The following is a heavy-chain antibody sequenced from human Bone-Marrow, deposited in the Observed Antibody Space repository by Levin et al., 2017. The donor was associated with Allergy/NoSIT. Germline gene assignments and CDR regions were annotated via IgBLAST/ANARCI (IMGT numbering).Heavy chain of an antibody. CDR3: SSRPHYYDSSGYYGSHAFDI. CDR2: ISPNSGGT. V-gene: IGHV1-2*02. J-gene: IGHJ3*02. D-gene: IGHD3-22*01. Sequence: PGASVKVSCKASGYSFTGFYLHWIRQAPRQGLEGMGWISPNSGGTNYAQKFQGRVTMSRDTSISTAYMELSRLRSDDTAVYYCSSRPHYYDSSGYYGSHAFDIWGQGTMVTVSS. CDR1: GYSFTGFY.